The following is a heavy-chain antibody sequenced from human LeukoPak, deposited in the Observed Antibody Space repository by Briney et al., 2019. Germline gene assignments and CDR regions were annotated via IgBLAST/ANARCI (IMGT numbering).Heavy chain of an antibody. Sequence: SETLSLTCTVSGGSISSYYWNWIRQPPGKGLEWIGYIYYSGSINYNPSLKSRVTISVDTSKNQFSLKLSSVTAADTAVYYCASRKGYYDSSGSGYWGQGTLVTVSS. V-gene: IGHV4-59*08. CDR1: GGSISSYY. CDR3: ASRKGYYDSSGSGY. CDR2: IYYSGSI. D-gene: IGHD3-22*01. J-gene: IGHJ4*02.